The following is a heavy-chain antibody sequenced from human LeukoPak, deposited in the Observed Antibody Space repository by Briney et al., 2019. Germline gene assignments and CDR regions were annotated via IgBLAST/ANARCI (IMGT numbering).Heavy chain of an antibody. CDR2: FSGSGGST. J-gene: IGHJ6*03. V-gene: IGHV3-23*01. Sequence: PGGSLRLSCAASGFTFSSYAMSWVRQAPGKGLECISGFSGSGGSTYYADSVKGRFTISRDNAKNSLYLQMNSLRAEDTAVYYCARRFSPWFGEFRSYYYYMDVWGKGTTVTISS. CDR1: GFTFSSYA. CDR3: ARRFSPWFGEFRSYYYYMDV. D-gene: IGHD3-10*01.